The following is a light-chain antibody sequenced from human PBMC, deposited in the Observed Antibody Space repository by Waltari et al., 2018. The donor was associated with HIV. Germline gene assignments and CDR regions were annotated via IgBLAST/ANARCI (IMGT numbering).Light chain of an antibody. V-gene: IGLV3-1*01. CDR1: KLGDKY. Sequence: SYELTQPPSVSVSPGQTASTTCSGDKLGDKYVSWYQQRPGQSPVLLIYQDTKRPSGIPERFSGSNSGNTATLTISGAQAMDESDYYCQASDTWTVFGGGTKLTVL. CDR3: QASDTWTV. CDR2: QDT. J-gene: IGLJ2*01.